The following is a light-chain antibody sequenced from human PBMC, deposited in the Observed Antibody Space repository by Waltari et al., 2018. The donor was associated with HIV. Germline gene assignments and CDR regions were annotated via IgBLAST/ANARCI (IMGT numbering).Light chain of an antibody. V-gene: IGLV7-46*01. Sequence: QTAVTQEPSLSVSPGGTISLHCWSRDGAVPSHHYADWLQQKPGQAPTTLIFDSTKRLYWTPARFSGFLLGDKAVLTLSGALSEDEAHYYGLLFFGGIRLFGGGTMVTV. J-gene: IGLJ2*01. CDR2: DST. CDR1: DGAVPSHHY. CDR3: LLFFGGIRL.